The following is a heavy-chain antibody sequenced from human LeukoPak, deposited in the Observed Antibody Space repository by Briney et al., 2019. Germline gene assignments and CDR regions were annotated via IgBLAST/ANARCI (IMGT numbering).Heavy chain of an antibody. CDR2: ISSSSSTI. Sequence: GGSLRLSCAASGFTFSNAWMSWVRQAPGKGLEWVSYISSSSSTIYYADSVKGRFTISRDNAKNSLYLQMNSLRAEDTAVYYCARTPLGYCSSTSCYDGYYYMDVWGKGTTVTVSS. CDR1: GFTFSNAW. D-gene: IGHD2-2*01. V-gene: IGHV3-48*01. CDR3: ARTPLGYCSSTSCYDGYYYMDV. J-gene: IGHJ6*03.